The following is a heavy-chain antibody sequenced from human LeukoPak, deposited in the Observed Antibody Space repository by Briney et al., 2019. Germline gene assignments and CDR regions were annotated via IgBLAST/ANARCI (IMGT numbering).Heavy chain of an antibody. D-gene: IGHD3-22*01. Sequence: GRSLRLSCAASGFTFSSYGMHWVRQAPGKGLEWVSSISSSSNYIYYADSVKGRFTISRDNAKNSLYLQMNSLRAEDTAVYYCARPYYYDSSGYYYDYWGQGTLVTVSS. CDR2: ISSSSNYI. CDR1: GFTFSSYG. CDR3: ARPYYYDSSGYYYDY. J-gene: IGHJ4*02. V-gene: IGHV3-21*01.